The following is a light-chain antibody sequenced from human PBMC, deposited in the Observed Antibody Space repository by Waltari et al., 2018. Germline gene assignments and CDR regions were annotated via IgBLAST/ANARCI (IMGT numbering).Light chain of an antibody. Sequence: TQDPAVSVAMGQTVRITCQGDSLRSYYASWYQQRPGQAPILAMYDKNSRPSGVPDRFSGSSSDDTASLTITRAQAEDEAYYYCHSRDASGSGGAFGGGTKLTVL. V-gene: IGLV3-19*01. CDR2: DKN. CDR1: SLRSYY. J-gene: IGLJ2*01. CDR3: HSRDASGSGGA.